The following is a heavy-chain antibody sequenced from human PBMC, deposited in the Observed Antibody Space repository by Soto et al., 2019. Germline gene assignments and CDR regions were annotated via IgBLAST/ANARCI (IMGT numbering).Heavy chain of an antibody. CDR2: INPNSGGT. Sequence: ASLKVSCKASGYTFTGYYMHWVRQAPGQGLEWMGWINPNSGGTNYAQKFQGRVTMTRDTSISTAYMELSRLRSDDTAVYYCARGTSSGWYGLVDYWGQGTLVTVSS. V-gene: IGHV1-2*02. D-gene: IGHD6-19*01. CDR1: GYTFTGYY. CDR3: ARGTSSGWYGLVDY. J-gene: IGHJ4*02.